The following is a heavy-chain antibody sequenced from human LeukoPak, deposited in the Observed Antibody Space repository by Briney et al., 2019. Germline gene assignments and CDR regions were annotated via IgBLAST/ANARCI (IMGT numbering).Heavy chain of an antibody. CDR3: TRDDNWGHENFDF. D-gene: IGHD7-27*01. Sequence: GGSLRLSCAASGFTFSGSAMHWVRQASGKGLEWVGRIRSKVNSYATAYAASVKGRFTISRDDSKNTAYLQMSSLKTEDTAVYYCTRDDNWGHENFDFWGQGTLVTVSS. CDR1: GFTFSGSA. CDR2: IRSKVNSYAT. J-gene: IGHJ4*02. V-gene: IGHV3-73*01.